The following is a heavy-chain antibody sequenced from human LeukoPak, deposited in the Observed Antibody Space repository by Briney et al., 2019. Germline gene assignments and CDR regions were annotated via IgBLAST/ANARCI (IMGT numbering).Heavy chain of an antibody. D-gene: IGHD6-19*01. CDR2: IVGSGGST. CDR1: GFTFSSYA. J-gene: IGHJ4*02. Sequence: GGSLRLSCAASGFTFSSYAMYGVRQAPGKGLEWVSGIVGSGGSTHYADSAKGRFTISRDNSKNTVYLQMNSLRAEDTAVYYCAKTTTGYSSGRYPGWPVDYWGQGTLVTVSS. V-gene: IGHV3-23*01. CDR3: AKTTTGYSSGRYPGWPVDY.